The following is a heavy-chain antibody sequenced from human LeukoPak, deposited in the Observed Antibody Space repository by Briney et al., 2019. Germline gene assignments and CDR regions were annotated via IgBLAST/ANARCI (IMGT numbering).Heavy chain of an antibody. CDR2: IRSKTHGEAI. Sequence: GGSLRLSCAASGFTFSNVWMNWVRQAPGKGLEWVGRIRSKTHGEAIDYAAPVRGRFTISRDESKNTLYLQLNRLKTEDTAVYYCVPEVIIAVTGNDYWGQGSLVTVSS. D-gene: IGHD6-19*01. J-gene: IGHJ4*02. CDR1: GFTFSNVW. V-gene: IGHV3-15*07. CDR3: VPEVIIAVTGNDY.